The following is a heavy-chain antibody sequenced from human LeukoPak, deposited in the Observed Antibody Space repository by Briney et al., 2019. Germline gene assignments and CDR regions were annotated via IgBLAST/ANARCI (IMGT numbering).Heavy chain of an antibody. J-gene: IGHJ4*02. D-gene: IGHD3-22*01. CDR3: ARGLPTYYYDSSGYSGY. V-gene: IGHV1-69*05. CDR2: IIPIFGTA. CDR1: GGTFSSYA. Sequence: GVSVKVSCKASGGTFSSYAISWVRQAPGQGLEWMGRIIPIFGTANYAQKFQGRVTMTRDTSISTAYMELSRLRSDDTAVYYCARGLPTYYYDSSGYSGYWGQGTLVTVSS.